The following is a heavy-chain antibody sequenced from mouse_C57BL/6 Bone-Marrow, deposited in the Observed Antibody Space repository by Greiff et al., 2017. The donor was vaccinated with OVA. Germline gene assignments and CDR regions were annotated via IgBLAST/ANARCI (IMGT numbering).Heavy chain of an antibody. CDR3: ASHWDVKFAY. Sequence: QVQLQQSGAELVKPGASVKISCKASGYAFSSYWMNWVKQRPGKGLEWLGQIYPGDGDTTYNGQFKGKATLTADKSSSTAYMQRSRLTSEDSAVYFWASHWDVKFAYWGQGTLVTVSA. CDR1: GYAFSSYW. CDR2: IYPGDGDT. J-gene: IGHJ3*01. D-gene: IGHD4-1*01. V-gene: IGHV1-80*01.